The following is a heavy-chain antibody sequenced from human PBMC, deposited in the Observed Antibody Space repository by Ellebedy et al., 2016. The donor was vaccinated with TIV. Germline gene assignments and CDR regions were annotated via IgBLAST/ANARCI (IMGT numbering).Heavy chain of an antibody. D-gene: IGHD2-15*01. V-gene: IGHV1-46*01. CDR1: GYTFTSYY. Sequence: ASVKVSCKASGYTFTSYYMHWVRQAPGQGLEWVGIINPSGGSTSYAQKFQGRVTMTRDTSTSTVYMELSSLRSEDTAVYYCARDPLNHCSGGRCYSGTWFDPWGQGTLVTVSS. CDR3: ARDPLNHCSGGRCYSGTWFDP. J-gene: IGHJ5*02. CDR2: INPSGGST.